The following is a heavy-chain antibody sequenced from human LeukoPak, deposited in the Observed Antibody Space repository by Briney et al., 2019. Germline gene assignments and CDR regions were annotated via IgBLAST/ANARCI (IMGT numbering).Heavy chain of an antibody. J-gene: IGHJ6*03. Sequence: KPSETLSLTCTVSGYSISSGYYWGWIRQPPGKGLEWIGSIYHSGSTYYNPSLKSRVTISVDTSKNQFSLKLSSVTAADTAVYYCARQPYYYYYYMDVWGKGTTVTVSS. CDR1: GYSISSGYY. V-gene: IGHV4-38-2*02. CDR2: IYHSGST. CDR3: ARQPYYYYYYMDV.